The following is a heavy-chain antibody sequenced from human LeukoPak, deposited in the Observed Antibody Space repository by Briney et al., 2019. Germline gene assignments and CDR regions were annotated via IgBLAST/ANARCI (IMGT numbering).Heavy chain of an antibody. Sequence: SETLCLTCAVSGGSISGGGYSWSWIRQPPGKGLEWIGYIYHSGSTYYNPSLKSRVTISVDRSKNQFSLKLSSVTAADTAVYYCASSGPDAFDIWGQGTMVTVSS. CDR1: GGSISGGGYS. CDR2: IYHSGST. CDR3: ASSGPDAFDI. V-gene: IGHV4-30-2*01. D-gene: IGHD2-15*01. J-gene: IGHJ3*02.